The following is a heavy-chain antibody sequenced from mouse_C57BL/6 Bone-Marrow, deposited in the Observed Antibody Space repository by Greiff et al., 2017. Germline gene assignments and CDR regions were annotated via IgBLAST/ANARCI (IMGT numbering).Heavy chain of an antibody. CDR1: GFTFTDYY. V-gene: IGHV5-12*01. D-gene: IGHD5-1*01. CDR3: ARHEYSVAMDY. Sequence: EVMLVESGGGLVQPGGSLKLSCAASGFTFTDYYMYWVRQTPEKRLEWVAYISNGGGSTYYPDTVKGRFTISRDNAKNTLYLQMSRLKSEDTAMYYCARHEYSVAMDYWGQGTSVTVSS. CDR2: ISNGGGST. J-gene: IGHJ4*01.